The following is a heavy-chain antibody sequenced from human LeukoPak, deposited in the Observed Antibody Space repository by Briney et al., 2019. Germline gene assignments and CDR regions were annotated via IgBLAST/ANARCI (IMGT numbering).Heavy chain of an antibody. J-gene: IGHJ3*02. CDR3: GRGQSETAFYDTSGHASFDI. CDR1: GGSISSGGYS. D-gene: IGHD3-22*01. CDR2: IYHSGST. V-gene: IGHV4-30-2*01. Sequence: SETLSLTCAVSGGSISSGGYSWSWIRQPPGKGLEWIGYIYHSGSTYYNPSLKSRVTISVDRSENQFSLKLSSVTAADTAVYYCGRGQSETAFYDTSGHASFDIWGQGTVVTV.